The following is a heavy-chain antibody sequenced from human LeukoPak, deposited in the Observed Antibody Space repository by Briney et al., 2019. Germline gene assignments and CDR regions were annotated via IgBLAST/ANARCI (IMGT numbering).Heavy chain of an antibody. CDR1: GYTFTSYY. CDR2: IIPIFGTA. V-gene: IGHV1-69*05. D-gene: IGHD6-13*01. CDR3: ARGGIAAAGRFDY. Sequence: GASVKVSCKASGYTFTSYYMHWVRQAPGQGLEWMGRIIPIFGTANYAQKFQGRVAITTDESTSTAYMELSSLRSEDTAVYYCARGGIAAAGRFDYWGQGTLVTVSS. J-gene: IGHJ4*02.